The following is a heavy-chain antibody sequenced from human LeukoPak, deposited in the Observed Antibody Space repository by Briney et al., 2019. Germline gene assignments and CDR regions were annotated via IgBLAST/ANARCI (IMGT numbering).Heavy chain of an antibody. V-gene: IGHV4-59*01. CDR2: IYYSGST. J-gene: IGHJ4*02. Sequence: SETLSLTCTLSGGSISSYYWSWIRQPPGTGLEWIGYIYYSGSTNYNPSLKSRVTISVDTSKNQFSLKLSSVTAADTAVYYCARGGEGYYDSSGYYPFDYWGQGTLVTVSS. D-gene: IGHD3-22*01. CDR1: GGSISSYY. CDR3: ARGGEGYYDSSGYYPFDY.